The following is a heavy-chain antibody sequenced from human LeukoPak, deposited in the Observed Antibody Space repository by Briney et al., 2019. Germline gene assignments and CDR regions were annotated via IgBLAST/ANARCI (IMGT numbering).Heavy chain of an antibody. Sequence: ASVTVSCKASGYTCTSYYMHWVRHAPGQGLEWMGIINPSGGSTSYAQKFQGRVTMTRDTSTSTVYMELSSLRSEDTAVYYCAREDGSSWSAFDYWGQGTLVTVSS. V-gene: IGHV1-46*01. CDR2: INPSGGST. CDR3: AREDGSSWSAFDY. J-gene: IGHJ4*02. CDR1: GYTCTSYY. D-gene: IGHD6-13*01.